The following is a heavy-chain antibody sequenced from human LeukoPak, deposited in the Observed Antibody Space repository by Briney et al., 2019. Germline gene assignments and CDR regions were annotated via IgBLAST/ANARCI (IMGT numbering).Heavy chain of an antibody. V-gene: IGHV1-18*01. D-gene: IGHD1-26*01. J-gene: IGHJ4*02. Sequence: ASVKVSCKASGYTFTSYGISWVRQAPGQGLEWMGWISAYNGNTNYAQKLQGRVTMTTDTSTSTAYVELRSLRSDDTAVYYCARDLSLFEWELLGPRLDYWGQGTLVTVSS. CDR1: GYTFTSYG. CDR3: ARDLSLFEWELLGPRLDY. CDR2: ISAYNGNT.